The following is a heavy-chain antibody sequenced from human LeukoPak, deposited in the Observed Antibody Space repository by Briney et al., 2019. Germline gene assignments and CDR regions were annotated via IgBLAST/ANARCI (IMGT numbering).Heavy chain of an antibody. J-gene: IGHJ4*02. V-gene: IGHV3-66*04. CDR2: IYAGGAT. D-gene: IGHD4-17*01. Sequence: PGGSLRLSCAASGFTVSSYYMSWVRQAPGKGLEWVSVIYAGGATYYADSVKGRFTNSRDNSKNALYLQMNSLRAEDTAVYYCARHHYGAFDYWGQETLVTVSS. CDR1: GFTVSSYY. CDR3: ARHHYGAFDY.